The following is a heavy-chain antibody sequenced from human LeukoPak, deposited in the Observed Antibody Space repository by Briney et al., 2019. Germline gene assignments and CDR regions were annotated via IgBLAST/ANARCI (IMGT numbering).Heavy chain of an antibody. J-gene: IGHJ4*02. CDR2: IYYSGST. CDR3: ARMSIQLWSSYDY. V-gene: IGHV4-59*01. Sequence: SETLSLTCTVSGGSISSYYWSWIRQPPGKGLGWIGYIYYSGSTNYNPSLKGRVTISVDTSKNQFSLKLSSVTAADTAVYYCARMSIQLWSSYDYWGQGTLVTASS. CDR1: GGSISSYY. D-gene: IGHD5-18*01.